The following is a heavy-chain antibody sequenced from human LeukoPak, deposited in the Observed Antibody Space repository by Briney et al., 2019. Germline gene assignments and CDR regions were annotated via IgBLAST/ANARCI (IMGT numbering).Heavy chain of an antibody. CDR1: GESVSSNSAA. Sequence: SQTLSLTCDISGESVSSNSAAWNWIRQSPSRGLEWLGRTYYRSKWYNDYAVSLKSRMTINADTSKNHFSLQLNSVTPEDTAVYYCARSGGTASGKYGRATLDYWGQGTLVTVSS. CDR2: TYYRSKWYN. CDR3: ARSGGTASGKYGRATLDY. V-gene: IGHV6-1*01. D-gene: IGHD1-26*01. J-gene: IGHJ4*02.